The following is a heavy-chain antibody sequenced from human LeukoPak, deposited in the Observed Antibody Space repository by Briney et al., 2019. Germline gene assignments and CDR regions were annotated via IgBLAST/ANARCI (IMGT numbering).Heavy chain of an antibody. CDR1: GFTFSSYS. Sequence: GGSLRLSCAASGFTFSSYSMNWVRQAPGKGLEWVSYIRSSGSTIYYADSVKGRFTISRDNSKNTLYLQMNSLRAEDTAVYYCAKAPDYYDSSGYDYWGQGTLVTVSS. V-gene: IGHV3-48*01. CDR2: IRSSGSTI. CDR3: AKAPDYYDSSGYDY. J-gene: IGHJ4*02. D-gene: IGHD3-22*01.